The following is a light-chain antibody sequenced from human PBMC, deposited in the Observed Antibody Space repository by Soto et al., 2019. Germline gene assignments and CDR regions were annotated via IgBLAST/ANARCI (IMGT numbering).Light chain of an antibody. V-gene: IGKV3-15*01. J-gene: IGKJ1*01. CDR1: QSVSSN. CDR2: GAS. CDR3: QQYNNFWT. Sequence: EIVMTQSPATLSVSPGEGATLSCRASQSVSSNLAWYRQKPGQAPRLLIYGASTRATNIPARFSGSGSGTEFTLTISSLQSEDFEVYYCQQYNNFWTFGQGTKVEIK.